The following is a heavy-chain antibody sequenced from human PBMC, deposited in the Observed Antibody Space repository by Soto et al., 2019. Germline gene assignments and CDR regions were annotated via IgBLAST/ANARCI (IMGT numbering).Heavy chain of an antibody. J-gene: IGHJ6*02. D-gene: IGHD3-10*01. Sequence: GASVKVSCKASGYTFTSYYMHWVRQAPGQGLEWMGIINPSGGSTSYAQKFQGRVTMTRDTSTSTVYMELSSLRSEDTAVYYCARVPITMVRGVIDYYYYGMDVWGQGTTVTVSS. CDR3: ARVPITMVRGVIDYYYYGMDV. V-gene: IGHV1-46*01. CDR1: GYTFTSYY. CDR2: INPSGGST.